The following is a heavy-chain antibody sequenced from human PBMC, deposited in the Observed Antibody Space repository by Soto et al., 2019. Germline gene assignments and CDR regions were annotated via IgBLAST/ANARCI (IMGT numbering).Heavy chain of an antibody. CDR3: ARLNPGYSYGHGGMDV. CDR1: GYSFTNYW. D-gene: IGHD5-18*01. Sequence: GESLKISCKGSGYSFTNYWISWVRQMPGKGLEWMGRIDPRESDAKYSPSFQGHVTISADKSISTAYLQWSSLTASDTAMYYCARLNPGYSYGHGGMDVWGQGTTVTVSS. V-gene: IGHV5-10-1*01. CDR2: IDPRESDA. J-gene: IGHJ6*02.